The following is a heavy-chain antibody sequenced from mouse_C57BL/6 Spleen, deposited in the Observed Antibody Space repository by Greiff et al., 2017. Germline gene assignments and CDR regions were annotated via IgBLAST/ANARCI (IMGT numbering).Heavy chain of an antibody. J-gene: IGHJ2*01. CDR2: IHPNSGST. CDR1: GYTFTSYW. Sequence: QVQLQQPGAELVKPGASVTLSCKASGYTFTSYWMHWVKQRPGQGLEWIGMIHPNSGSTNYNEKFKSKATLTVDKSSSTAYMQFSSLTSEDSAVYYCARSDYYGSSYDYFDYWGQGTTLTVSS. D-gene: IGHD1-1*01. V-gene: IGHV1-64*01. CDR3: ARSDYYGSSYDYFDY.